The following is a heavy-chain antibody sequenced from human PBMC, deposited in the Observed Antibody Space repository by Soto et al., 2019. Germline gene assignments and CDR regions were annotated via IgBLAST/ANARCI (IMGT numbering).Heavy chain of an antibody. CDR3: AREHFRNSSFFFDY. Sequence: GGSLRLSCAASGFTVSSNYMSWVRQAPGKGLEWVSVIYSGGSTYYADSVKGRFTISRDNSKNTLYLRMNSLRAEDTAVYYCAREHFRNSSFFFDYWGQGTLVTVSS. CDR2: IYSGGST. J-gene: IGHJ4*02. V-gene: IGHV3-53*01. CDR1: GFTVSSNY. D-gene: IGHD2-2*01.